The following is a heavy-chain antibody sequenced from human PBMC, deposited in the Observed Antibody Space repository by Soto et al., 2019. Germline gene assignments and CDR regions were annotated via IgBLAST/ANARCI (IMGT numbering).Heavy chain of an antibody. J-gene: IGHJ4*02. D-gene: IGHD3-10*01. CDR1: GFTFSSYG. Sequence: PGGSLRLSCAASGFTFSSYGMHWVRQAPGKGLEWVAVIWYDGSNKYYADSVKGRFTISRDNSKNTLYLQMNSLRAEDTAVYYCARGSEFTMVRGVMGYWGQGTLVTVSS. CDR2: IWYDGSNK. V-gene: IGHV3-33*01. CDR3: ARGSEFTMVRGVMGY.